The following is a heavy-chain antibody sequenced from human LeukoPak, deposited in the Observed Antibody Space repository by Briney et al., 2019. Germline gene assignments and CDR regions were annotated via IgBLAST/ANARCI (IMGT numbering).Heavy chain of an antibody. CDR3: ARTYDYVWGSYQPNDAFDI. J-gene: IGHJ3*02. Sequence: GSSVKVSCKASGGTFSSYAISWVRQAPGQGLEWMGRIIPILGIANYAQKFQGRVTITADKSTSTAYMELRSLRSDDTAVYYCARTYDYVWGSYQPNDAFDIWGQGTMVTVSS. CDR2: IIPILGIA. D-gene: IGHD3-16*02. V-gene: IGHV1-69*04. CDR1: GGTFSSYA.